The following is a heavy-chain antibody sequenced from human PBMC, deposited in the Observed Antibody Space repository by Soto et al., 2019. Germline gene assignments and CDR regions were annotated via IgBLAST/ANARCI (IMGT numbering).Heavy chain of an antibody. D-gene: IGHD1-26*01. V-gene: IGHV1-2*04. J-gene: IGHJ3*02. CDR2: INPNSGGT. CDR1: GYTFTGYS. CDR3: ARLRVGATQHDAFDI. Sequence: ASVKVSCKASGYTFTGYSMHWVRQAPGQGLEWMGWINPNSGGTIYAQKFQGWVTMTRDTSISTAYMELSRLRSDDTAVYYCARLRVGATQHDAFDIWGQGTMVTVSS.